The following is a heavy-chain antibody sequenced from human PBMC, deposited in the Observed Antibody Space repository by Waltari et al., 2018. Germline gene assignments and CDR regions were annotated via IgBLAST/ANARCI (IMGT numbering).Heavy chain of an antibody. Sequence: QLQPPQFGAEVKKPGSSAKVSCQASGGTCSSYAISWVRQAPGPGLEWMGWIIPIFGTANYAQKFQGRVTITTDESTGTAYMELSSLRSEDTAVYYCASTYYDISPPLDYWGQGTLVTVSS. CDR2: IIPIFGTA. CDR1: GGTCSSYA. D-gene: IGHD3-9*01. J-gene: IGHJ4*02. V-gene: IGHV1-69*05. CDR3: ASTYYDISPPLDY.